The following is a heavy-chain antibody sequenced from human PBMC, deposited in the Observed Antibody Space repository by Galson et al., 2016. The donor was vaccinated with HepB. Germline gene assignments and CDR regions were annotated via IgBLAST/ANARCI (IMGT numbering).Heavy chain of an antibody. CDR3: AREELGRWGPGFDY. CDR1: GESFSDYY. J-gene: IGHJ4*02. Sequence: SETLSLTCVIHGESFSDYYWSWIRQSPERGLEWIGEINHSGIANNNPSLESRVTMSGDTSKNQFSLRLSSVTAADTAVYYCAREELGRWGPGFDYWGQGTLVTVSS. V-gene: IGHV4-34*10. CDR2: INHSGIA. D-gene: IGHD3-10*01.